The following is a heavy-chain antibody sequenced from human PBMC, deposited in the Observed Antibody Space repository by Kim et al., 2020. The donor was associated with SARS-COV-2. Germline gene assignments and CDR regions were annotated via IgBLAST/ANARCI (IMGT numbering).Heavy chain of an antibody. CDR2: NK. D-gene: IGHD3-22*01. V-gene: IGHV3-30*01. Sequence: NKYYADSVKGRFTISRDNSKNTLYLQMNSLRAEDTAVYYCARAMNWYFDLWGRGTLVTVSS. J-gene: IGHJ2*01. CDR3: ARAMNWYFDL.